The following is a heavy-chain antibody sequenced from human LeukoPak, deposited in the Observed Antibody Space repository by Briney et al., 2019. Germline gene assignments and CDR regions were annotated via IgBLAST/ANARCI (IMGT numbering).Heavy chain of an antibody. D-gene: IGHD2-15*01. V-gene: IGHV4-39*07. CDR1: GGSISSGSYY. CDR3: ASGDCSGGSCYFFD. J-gene: IGHJ4*02. Sequence: SETLSLTCTVSGGSISSGSYYWGWIRQPPGKGLEWIGSIYYSGSTYYNPSLKSRVTISVDTSKNQFSLKLSSVTAADTAVYYCASGDCSGGSCYFFDWGQGTLVTVSS. CDR2: IYYSGST.